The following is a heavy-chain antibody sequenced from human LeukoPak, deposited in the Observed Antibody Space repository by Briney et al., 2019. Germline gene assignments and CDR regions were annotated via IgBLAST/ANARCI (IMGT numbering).Heavy chain of an antibody. V-gene: IGHV3-21*01. CDR2: ISSSSSYI. J-gene: IGHJ4*01. Sequence: PGGSLRLSCAASGFTFSSYSMNWVRQAPGKGLEWVSSISSSSSYIYYADSVKGRFTISRDNAKNSLYLQMNSLRAEDTAVYYCARDLSNYDSSVIGVGYWGHGTLVTVSS. D-gene: IGHD3-22*01. CDR1: GFTFSSYS. CDR3: ARDLSNYDSSVIGVGY.